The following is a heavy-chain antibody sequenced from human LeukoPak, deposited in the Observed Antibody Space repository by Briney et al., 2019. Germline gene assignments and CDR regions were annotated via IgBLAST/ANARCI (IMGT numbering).Heavy chain of an antibody. CDR2: ISSSSSTI. D-gene: IGHD2-2*02. CDR1: GFTFSSYS. Sequence: GGSLRLSCAASGFTFSSYSMNWVRQAPGKGLEWVSYISSSSSTIYYADSVKGRFTISRDNAKNSLYLQMNSLRAEDTAVYYCGPAVIPPGQTRGDYWGQGTLVTVSS. J-gene: IGHJ4*02. V-gene: IGHV3-48*01. CDR3: GPAVIPPGQTRGDY.